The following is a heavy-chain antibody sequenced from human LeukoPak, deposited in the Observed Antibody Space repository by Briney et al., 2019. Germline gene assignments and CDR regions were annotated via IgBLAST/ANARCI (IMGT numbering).Heavy chain of an antibody. J-gene: IGHJ4*02. V-gene: IGHV3-23*01. CDR1: GFTFSTYA. Sequence: PGGSLRLSCAASGFTFSTYAMSWVRQAPGKGLEWVSGISGGGESTYYADSVKGRLTISRDNSKKTLCLQMNSLRADDTAVYYCAKDIGEYDILTGYYIGGGSFDYWGQGTLVTVSS. CDR3: AKDIGEYDILTGYYIGGGSFDY. CDR2: ISGGGEST. D-gene: IGHD3-9*01.